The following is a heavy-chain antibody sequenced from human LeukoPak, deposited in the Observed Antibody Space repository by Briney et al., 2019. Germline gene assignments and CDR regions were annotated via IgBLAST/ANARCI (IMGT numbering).Heavy chain of an antibody. J-gene: IGHJ4*02. CDR3: TRRRNYLSHFDY. CDR1: GGSFSDHY. V-gene: IGHV4-34*01. CDR2: INHSGST. Sequence: SETLSLTCAVYGGSFSDHYWNWIRQPPGKGLEWIGEINHSGSTNYNPSLKSRVTMSVDTSKNQFSLKLSSVTAADTAVYYCTRRRNYLSHFDYWGQGTLVTVSS. D-gene: IGHD1-7*01.